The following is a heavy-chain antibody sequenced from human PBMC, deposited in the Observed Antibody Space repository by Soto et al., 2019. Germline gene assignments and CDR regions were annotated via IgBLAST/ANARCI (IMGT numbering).Heavy chain of an antibody. Sequence: TLSLTCTVSGGSISSGGYFWSWIRQHPGKGLEWIGYIYYSGSTYYNPSLKSRVTISVDTSKNQFSLELSSVTAADTAVYYCARGGSITMGRGAPSYWFDPWGQGTLVTVSS. D-gene: IGHD3-10*01. CDR3: ARGGSITMGRGAPSYWFDP. CDR2: IYYSGST. J-gene: IGHJ5*02. V-gene: IGHV4-31*03. CDR1: GGSISSGGYF.